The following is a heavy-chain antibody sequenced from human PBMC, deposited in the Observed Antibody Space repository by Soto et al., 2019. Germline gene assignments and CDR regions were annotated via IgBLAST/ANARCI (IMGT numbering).Heavy chain of an antibody. CDR2: INPSGGST. D-gene: IGHD3-16*01. CDR1: GYTFTSCY. Sequence: QVQLVQSGAEMKKPGASVKVSCKASGYTFTSCYMHWVRQAPGQGLEWMGIINPSGGSTSYAQEYHGRGTMTRDAATSTAYMGLTSLSSEDTAVYDCAGADKGGGYWGQGTQVTVSS. CDR3: AGADKGGGY. J-gene: IGHJ4*02. V-gene: IGHV1-46*01.